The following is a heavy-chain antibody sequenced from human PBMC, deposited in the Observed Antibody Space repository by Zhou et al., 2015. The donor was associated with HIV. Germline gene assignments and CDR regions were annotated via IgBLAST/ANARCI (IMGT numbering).Heavy chain of an antibody. CDR1: GGTFSSYA. V-gene: IGHV1-69*01. CDR2: IIPIFGTA. D-gene: IGHD3-10*01. J-gene: IGHJ4*02. Sequence: QVQLVQSGAEVKKPGSSVKVSCKASGGTFSSYAISWVRQAPGQGLEWMGGIIPIFGTANYAQKFQGRVTITADESTSTAYMELSSLRSEDTAVYYCARDGARGSGSYYNALFYFDYWGQGTLVTVSS. CDR3: ARDGARGSGSYYNALFYFDY.